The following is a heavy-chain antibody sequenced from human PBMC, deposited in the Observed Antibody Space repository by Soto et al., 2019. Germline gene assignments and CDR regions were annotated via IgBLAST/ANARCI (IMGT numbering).Heavy chain of an antibody. Sequence: ELQKVSKSVSGCTCINYCIGWVRQMPGKGLEWMGIIYPSDSDTRYSPSFQGQVTISADKSISTAYLQWSSLKASDAAMYYCARLYNSGWLVDYWGQGTLVTVSS. J-gene: IGHJ4*02. D-gene: IGHD6-19*01. CDR2: IYPSDSDT. CDR3: ARLYNSGWLVDY. V-gene: IGHV5-51*01. CDR1: GCTCINYC.